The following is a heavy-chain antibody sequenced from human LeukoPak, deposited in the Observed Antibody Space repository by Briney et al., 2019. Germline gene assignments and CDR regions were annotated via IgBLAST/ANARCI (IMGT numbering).Heavy chain of an antibody. J-gene: IGHJ5*02. Sequence: GGSLRLSCAASGLTFSSYGMSWVRQAPGRGLEWVSAISTTGGTTYYADSVRGRFTISRDNSKNTLYLQMNSLRAEDTALYYCARSGIAAAVDSWFDPWGQGTLVTVSS. D-gene: IGHD6-13*01. CDR3: ARSGIAAAVDSWFDP. V-gene: IGHV3-23*01. CDR1: GLTFSSYG. CDR2: ISTTGGTT.